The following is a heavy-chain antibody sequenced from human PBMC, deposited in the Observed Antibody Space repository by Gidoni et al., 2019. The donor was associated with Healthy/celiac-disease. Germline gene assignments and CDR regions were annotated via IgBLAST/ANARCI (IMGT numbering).Heavy chain of an antibody. D-gene: IGHD6-19*01. CDR1: GFTFSSYA. V-gene: IGHV3-30-3*01. J-gene: IGHJ4*02. CDR3: ARFVGAVAAFDY. Sequence: QVQLVESGGGVVQPGRSLRLSCAASGFTFSSYAMHWVRQAPGKGLEWVAVISYDGSNKYYADSVKGRFTISRDNSKNTLYLQMNSLRAEDTAVYYCARFVGAVAAFDYWGQGTLVTVSS. CDR2: ISYDGSNK.